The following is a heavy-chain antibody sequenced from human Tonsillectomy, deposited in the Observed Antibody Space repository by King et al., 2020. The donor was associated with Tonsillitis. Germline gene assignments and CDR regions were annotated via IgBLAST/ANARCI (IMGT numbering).Heavy chain of an antibody. D-gene: IGHD3-16*02. CDR2: IRYDGSIK. J-gene: IGHJ4*01. CDR1: GFTFSSYG. Sequence: VQLVESGGGVVQPGGSLRLSCAASGFTFSSYGMHWVRQAPGKGLEWVAFIRYDGSIKYYADSVKGRXTXSRDNSKNTXYLQMNSLRAXDTAVYYLSXXLLGGAIDYWGXXXLVTVSS. V-gene: IGHV3-30*02. CDR3: SXXLLGGAIDY.